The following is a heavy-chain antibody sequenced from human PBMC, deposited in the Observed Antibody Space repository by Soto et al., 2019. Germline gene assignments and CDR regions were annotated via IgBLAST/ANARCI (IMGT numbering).Heavy chain of an antibody. CDR3: ARLLGGSGWYYFDY. J-gene: IGHJ4*02. V-gene: IGHV3-30-3*01. CDR1: GFTFSSYA. D-gene: IGHD6-19*01. CDR2: ISYDGSNK. Sequence: QVQLVESGGGVVQPGRSLRLSCAASGFTFSSYAMHWVRQAPGKGLEWVAVISYDGSNKYYADSVKGRFTISRDNSKNTLYLQMNSLRAEDTAVYYCARLLGGSGWYYFDYWGQGTLVTVSS.